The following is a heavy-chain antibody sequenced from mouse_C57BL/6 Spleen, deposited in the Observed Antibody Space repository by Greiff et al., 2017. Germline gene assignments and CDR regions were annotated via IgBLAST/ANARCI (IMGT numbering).Heavy chain of an antibody. J-gene: IGHJ4*01. Sequence: QVQLQQPGAELVRPGSSVTLSCTASGYPFTSSWMHWVKQSPIQGLAWLVNIDPSDSETHYNPTFKDKATLTVDKSSSTAYMQLSSLTSEDSAVDYCARRYYYAMDYWGKGTSVTVAS. V-gene: IGHV1-52*01. CDR2: IDPSDSET. CDR3: ARRYYYAMDY. CDR1: GYPFTSSW.